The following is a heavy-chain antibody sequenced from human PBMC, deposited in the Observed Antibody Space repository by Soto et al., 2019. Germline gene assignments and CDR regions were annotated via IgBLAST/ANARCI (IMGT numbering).Heavy chain of an antibody. D-gene: IGHD2-2*01. CDR3: AKAYRDIVVVPDINWFDP. Sequence: GGSLRLSCAASGFTFSSYAMSWVRQAPGKGLEWVSAISGSGGSTYYADSVKGRFTISRDNSKNTLYLQMNSLRAEDTAVYYCAKAYRDIVVVPDINWFDPWGQGTLVTVSS. CDR2: ISGSGGST. V-gene: IGHV3-23*01. J-gene: IGHJ5*02. CDR1: GFTFSSYA.